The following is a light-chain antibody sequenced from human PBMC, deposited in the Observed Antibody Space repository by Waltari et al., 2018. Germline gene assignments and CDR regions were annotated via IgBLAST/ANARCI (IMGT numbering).Light chain of an antibody. CDR2: SNN. J-gene: IGLJ2*01. CDR3: ATWDDRLTGVV. Sequence: QSALTQPPSASGTPGQRVTISCSGSNSNIGNNVVNWYQQVPGTAPRLLIYSNNQRPSGVPDRCSASKSGTSASLAISGLQSDDDGDYYCATWDDRLTGVVFGGGTKVTVL. V-gene: IGLV1-44*01. CDR1: NSNIGNNV.